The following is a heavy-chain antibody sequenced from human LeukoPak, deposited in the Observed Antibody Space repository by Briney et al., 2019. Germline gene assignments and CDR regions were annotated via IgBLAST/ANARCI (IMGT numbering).Heavy chain of an antibody. CDR2: INPSGGST. CDR3: ARPFRVLDAFDI. J-gene: IGHJ3*02. CDR1: GYTFTSYY. D-gene: IGHD3-10*01. V-gene: IGHV1-46*01. Sequence: ASVMFCCKASGYTFTSYYMHWVRQAPGQGLEWMGIINPSGGSTSYAQKFQGRVTMTRDTSTSTVYMELSSLRSEDTAVYYCARPFRVLDAFDIWGQGTMVTVSS.